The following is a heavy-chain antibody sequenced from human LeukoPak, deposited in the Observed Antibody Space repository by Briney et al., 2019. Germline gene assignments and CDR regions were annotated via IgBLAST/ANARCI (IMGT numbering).Heavy chain of an antibody. CDR1: GFTVINNY. CDR2: IYSGGST. CDR3: AGGPDPGY. V-gene: IGHV3-53*01. D-gene: IGHD1-14*01. Sequence: GGSLRLSCAASGFTVINNYMSWVRQAPGKGLEWVSLIYSGGSTYYADSVKGRFTISRDNSKNTLYLQMNSLRAEDTAVYYCAGGPDPGYWGQGTLVTVSS. J-gene: IGHJ4*02.